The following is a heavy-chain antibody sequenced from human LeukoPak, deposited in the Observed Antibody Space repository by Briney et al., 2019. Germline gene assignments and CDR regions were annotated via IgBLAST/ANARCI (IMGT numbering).Heavy chain of an antibody. CDR2: ISSSSSYT. CDR3: AREAGIAAAGSFDY. D-gene: IGHD6-13*01. V-gene: IGHV3-11*06. J-gene: IGHJ4*02. CDR1: GFTFSDYY. Sequence: GGSLRRSCAASGFTFSDYYMSWIRQAPGKGLEWVSYISSSSSYTNYADSVKGRFTISRDNAKNSLYLQMNSLRAEDTAVYYCAREAGIAAAGSFDYWGQGTLVTVSS.